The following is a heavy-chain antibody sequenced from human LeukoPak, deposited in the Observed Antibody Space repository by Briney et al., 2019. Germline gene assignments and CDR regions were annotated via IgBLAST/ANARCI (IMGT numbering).Heavy chain of an antibody. Sequence: GGSLRLSCAASGFTVSSNYMSWVRQAPGKGLEWVSVIYSGGSTYYADSVKGRFTISRDNSKNTLYLQMNSLRAEDTAVYYCARGRGIVGAYYFDYWGQGTLVTVSS. D-gene: IGHD1-26*01. V-gene: IGHV3-66*01. CDR3: ARGRGIVGAYYFDY. CDR2: IYSGGST. CDR1: GFTVSSNY. J-gene: IGHJ4*02.